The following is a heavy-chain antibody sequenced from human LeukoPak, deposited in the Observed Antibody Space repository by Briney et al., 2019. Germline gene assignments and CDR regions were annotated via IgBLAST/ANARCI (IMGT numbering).Heavy chain of an antibody. J-gene: IGHJ4*02. Sequence: GTSLRLSCAASGFTFSNYAMSWVREAPGKGLEWVSAITGSDGTTYYADSVKGRFTISRDNSKNTLYLQMNSLRVEDTTVYYCAQWEGYDILTGYYVSDYWGQGTLVTVSS. V-gene: IGHV3-23*01. CDR2: ITGSDGTT. CDR1: GFTFSNYA. D-gene: IGHD3-9*01. CDR3: AQWEGYDILTGYYVSDY.